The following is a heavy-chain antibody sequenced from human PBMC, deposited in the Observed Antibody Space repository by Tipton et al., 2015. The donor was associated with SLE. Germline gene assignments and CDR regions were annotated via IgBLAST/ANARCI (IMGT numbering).Heavy chain of an antibody. CDR1: GGSISSGFY. CDR2: IYHSGST. D-gene: IGHD5-24*01. CDR3: ARGGGYNFDY. J-gene: IGHJ4*02. Sequence: TLSLTCTVSGGSISSGFYWGWIRQPPGKGLEWIGNIYHSGSTFYNPSLKSRVTISVDTSKNQFSLKLSSVTAADTAVYYCARGGGYNFDYWGQGTLVTVSS. V-gene: IGHV4-38-2*02.